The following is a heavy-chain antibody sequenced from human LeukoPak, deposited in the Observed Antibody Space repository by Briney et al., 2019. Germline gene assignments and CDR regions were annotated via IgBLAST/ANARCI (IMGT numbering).Heavy chain of an antibody. CDR2: IGTTGDT. CDR1: GFAFSNYG. J-gene: IGHJ6*02. Sequence: GGSLRLSCAASGFAFSNYGFHWVRPVTGKRLEWVSGIGTTGDTYYPASVKGRFTISRENARNSLYLQMNSLRAGDTAVYYCVRVNWLHYSGMDVWGQGTTVTVSS. CDR3: VRVNWLHYSGMDV. D-gene: IGHD5-12*01. V-gene: IGHV3-13*01.